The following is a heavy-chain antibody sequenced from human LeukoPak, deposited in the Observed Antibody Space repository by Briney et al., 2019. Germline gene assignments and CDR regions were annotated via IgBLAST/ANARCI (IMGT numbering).Heavy chain of an antibody. CDR3: AREGDYDFWSGYPYYFDY. J-gene: IGHJ4*02. Sequence: SVKVFCKASARTFSSYAISWVRHAPGQGLEWMGRIIPIFGTANYAQKFQGRVTITTDESTSTAYMELSSLRSEDTAVYYCAREGDYDFWSGYPYYFDYWGQGTLVTVSS. V-gene: IGHV1-69*05. CDR1: ARTFSSYA. D-gene: IGHD3-3*01. CDR2: IIPIFGTA.